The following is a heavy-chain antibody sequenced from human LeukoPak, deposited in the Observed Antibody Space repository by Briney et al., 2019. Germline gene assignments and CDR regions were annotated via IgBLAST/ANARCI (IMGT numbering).Heavy chain of an antibody. CDR1: GGSISSYY. CDR2: IYYSGST. D-gene: IGHD6-13*01. Sequence: SETLSLTCTVSGGSISSYYWSWIRQPPGKGLEWIGYIYYSGSTNYNPSLKSRVTISVDTSKNQFSLKLSSVTAEDTAVYYCATDLLSAIAAAKAYAFDIWGQGTMVTVSS. CDR3: ATDLLSAIAAAKAYAFDI. V-gene: IGHV4-59*01. J-gene: IGHJ3*02.